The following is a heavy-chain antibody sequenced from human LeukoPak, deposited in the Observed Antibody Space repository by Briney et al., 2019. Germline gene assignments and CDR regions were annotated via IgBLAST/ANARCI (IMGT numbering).Heavy chain of an antibody. CDR2: ISAYNGKT. J-gene: IGHJ6*03. CDR1: GYTFTIYG. V-gene: IGHV1-18*01. CDR3: ARAVADHYYYYMDV. Sequence: GASVKVSCKASGYTFTIYGISWVRQAPGQGNEWMGWISAYNGKTNYAKKLQGRVTMTTDTSTSTAYMELRSLRSDDTAVYYCARAVADHYYYYMDVWGKGTTVTVSS. D-gene: IGHD6-19*01.